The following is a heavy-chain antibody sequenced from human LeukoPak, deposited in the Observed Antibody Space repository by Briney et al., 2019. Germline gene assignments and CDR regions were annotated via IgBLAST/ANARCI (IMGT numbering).Heavy chain of an antibody. CDR1: GFTFSSYG. CDR3: ARLWWIQPVY. J-gene: IGHJ4*02. V-gene: IGHV3-33*01. Sequence: GGSVRLSCAASGFTFSSYGMHWVRQAQGKGLEWLAVIWYDGINKYYADSVKARFTISRDNSKNTLYLQMNSLRSEDTSVYYCARLWWIQPVYWGQGTLVTVSS. CDR2: IWYDGINK. D-gene: IGHD5-18*01.